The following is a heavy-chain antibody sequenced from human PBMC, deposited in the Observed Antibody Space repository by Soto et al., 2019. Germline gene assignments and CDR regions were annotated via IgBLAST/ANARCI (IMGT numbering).Heavy chain of an antibody. CDR1: GDSISNNKW. D-gene: IGHD1-1*01. CDR2: MHHSGSI. Sequence: QVQLQESGPGPVKPSGTLSLTCSVSGDSISNNKWWSWVRQPPGKGLEWIGEMHHSGSIHYNASLTGRPTLSVDKSRNQFSLQLTSATAADTARYFCARHDNMTLGSQDLDSWCPGTLVTVSS. CDR3: ARHDNMTLGSQDLDS. J-gene: IGHJ4*02. V-gene: IGHV4-4*02.